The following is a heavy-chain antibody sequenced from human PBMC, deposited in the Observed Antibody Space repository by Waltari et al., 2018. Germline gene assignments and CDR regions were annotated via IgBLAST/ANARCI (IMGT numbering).Heavy chain of an antibody. D-gene: IGHD3-10*01. V-gene: IGHV1-8*03. Sequence: QVQLVQSGAEVKKPGASVKVSCKASGYTFTSYDINWVRQATGQGLEWMGWMNPNSGNTGYAQKFQGRVTITRNTSISTAYMELSSLRSEDTAVYYCARGRGGSGSYSQNWFDPWGQGTLVTVSS. CDR1: GYTFTSYD. CDR2: MNPNSGNT. CDR3: ARGRGGSGSYSQNWFDP. J-gene: IGHJ5*02.